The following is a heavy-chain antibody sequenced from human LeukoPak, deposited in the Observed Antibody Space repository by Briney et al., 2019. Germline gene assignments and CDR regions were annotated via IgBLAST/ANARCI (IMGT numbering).Heavy chain of an antibody. CDR1: GFTFSSYA. CDR3: AKDRSHDYGDYGSFDY. Sequence: GGSLRLSCAASGFTFSSYAMSWVRQAPGKGLEWVSAISGSGGSTYYADSVKGRFTIPRDNSKNTLYLQMNSLRAEDTAVYYCAKDRSHDYGDYGSFDYWGQGTLVTVSS. V-gene: IGHV3-23*01. D-gene: IGHD4-17*01. J-gene: IGHJ4*02. CDR2: ISGSGGST.